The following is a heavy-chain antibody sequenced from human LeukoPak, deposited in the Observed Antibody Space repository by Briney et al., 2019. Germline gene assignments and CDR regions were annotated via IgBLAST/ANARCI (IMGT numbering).Heavy chain of an antibody. D-gene: IGHD3-22*01. Sequence: SETLSLTCSVSGGSISSSSYYWGWIRQPPGKGLEWIGSVYYSGITYYNPSLKSRVTISVDTSKNQFSLTLSSVTAADTAVYYCAATYYYDSSGYHAFDIWGQGTMVTVSS. V-gene: IGHV4-39*01. CDR3: AATYYYDSSGYHAFDI. CDR1: GGSISSSSYY. J-gene: IGHJ3*02. CDR2: VYYSGIT.